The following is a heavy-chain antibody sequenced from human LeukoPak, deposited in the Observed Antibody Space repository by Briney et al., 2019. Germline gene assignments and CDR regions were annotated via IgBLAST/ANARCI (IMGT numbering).Heavy chain of an antibody. CDR1: GYSFTSYW. V-gene: IGHV5-51*01. D-gene: IGHD2-2*01. J-gene: IGHJ5*02. CDR3: ASPYCSSTSCPASWFDP. CDR2: IYPGDSDT. Sequence: GESLKISCKGSGYSFTSYWIGWVRQMPGKGLEWMGIIYPGDSDTRYSPSLQGQVTISADKSISTAYLQWSSLKASDTAMYYCASPYCSSTSCPASWFDPWGQGTLVTVSS.